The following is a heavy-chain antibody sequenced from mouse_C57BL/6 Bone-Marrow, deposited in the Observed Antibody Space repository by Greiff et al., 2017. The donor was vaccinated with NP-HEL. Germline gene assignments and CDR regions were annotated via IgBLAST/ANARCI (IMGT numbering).Heavy chain of an antibody. J-gene: IGHJ4*01. CDR1: GYSITSGYY. V-gene: IGHV3-6*01. D-gene: IGHD2-3*01. CDR3: ARDHGYYPYAMDY. Sequence: EVQLQESGPGLVKPSQSLSLTCSVTGYSITSGYYWNWIRQFPGNKLEWMGYIRYDGSNNYNPSFKNPNSITRDTSKNPFFLKLDSVTTEDTATYYCARDHGYYPYAMDYWGQGTSVTVSS. CDR2: IRYDGSN.